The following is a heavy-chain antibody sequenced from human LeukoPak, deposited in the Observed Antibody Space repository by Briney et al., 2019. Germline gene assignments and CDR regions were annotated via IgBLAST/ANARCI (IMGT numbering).Heavy chain of an antibody. J-gene: IGHJ5*02. Sequence: SETLSLICTVSGGSISSYYWSWVRQPPRKGLEWIGYLYYSGTTNYNLSLKSRVTISVDTSKNQFSLKLSSVTAADTAVYYWARHVCSSTSFYPGVWFDPWGQGTLVTVCS. CDR2: LYYSGTT. V-gene: IGHV4-59*08. D-gene: IGHD2-2*01. CDR3: ARHVCSSTSFYPGVWFDP. CDR1: GGSISSYY.